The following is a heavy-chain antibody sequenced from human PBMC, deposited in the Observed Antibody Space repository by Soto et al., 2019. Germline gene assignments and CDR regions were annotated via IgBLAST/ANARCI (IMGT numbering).Heavy chain of an antibody. CDR1: GFTFSSYA. Sequence: GGSLRLSCAASGFTFSSYAMHWVRQAPGKGLEWVAVISYDGSNKYYADSVKGRFTISRDNSKNTLYLQMNSLRAEDTAVYYCARDSGHFGYCSGGSCYSGYWGQGTLVTVSS. V-gene: IGHV3-30-3*01. CDR3: ARDSGHFGYCSGGSCYSGY. CDR2: ISYDGSNK. D-gene: IGHD2-15*01. J-gene: IGHJ4*02.